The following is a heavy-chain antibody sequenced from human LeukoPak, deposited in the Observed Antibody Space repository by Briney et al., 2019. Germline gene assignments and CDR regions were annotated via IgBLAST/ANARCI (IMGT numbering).Heavy chain of an antibody. D-gene: IGHD3-22*01. V-gene: IGHV3-33*08. CDR1: GFTFTNYW. Sequence: PGGSLRLSCAASGFTFTNYWMHWVRQAPGKGLEWVAAIWFDGSNRYYADSVKGRFTISRDNSKNTLYLQMNSLRAEDTAVYYCARAGGAYYYDSSGYYYWGQGTLVTVSS. J-gene: IGHJ4*02. CDR3: ARAGGAYYYDSSGYYY. CDR2: IWFDGSNR.